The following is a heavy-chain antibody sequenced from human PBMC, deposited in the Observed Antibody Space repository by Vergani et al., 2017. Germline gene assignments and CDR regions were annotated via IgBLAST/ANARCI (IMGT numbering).Heavy chain of an antibody. J-gene: IGHJ3*02. V-gene: IGHV4-39*01. CDR3: ARVFGYYGSEKIDAFDI. CDR1: GGSISSSSYY. CDR2: IYYSGST. Sequence: QLQLQESGPGLVKPSETLSLTCTVSGGSISSSSYYWGWIRQPPGKGLEWIGSIYYSGSTYYNQSPKSRVTISVETSMNQFSLKLSSVTASDTAVYYCARVFGYYGSEKIDAFDIWGQGTMVTVSS. D-gene: IGHD3-10*01.